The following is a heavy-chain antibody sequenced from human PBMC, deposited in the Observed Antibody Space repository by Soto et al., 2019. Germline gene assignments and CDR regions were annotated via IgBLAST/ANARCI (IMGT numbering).Heavy chain of an antibody. CDR2: IKSSTDGGTA. J-gene: IGHJ4*02. V-gene: IGHV3-15*07. CDR1: GFSFKDAW. D-gene: IGHD3-16*01. CDR3: TSFFQPRGTLFEY. Sequence: EVQLVESGVCFVESGGSLRLSCAASGFSFKDAWMTWVRQAPGKGLEWVGRIKSSTDGGTADYGAAVKGRFTMSRDDSKDKLYLHMDGLKREDTGDYYCTSFFQPRGTLFEYWGPGTQVNVSS.